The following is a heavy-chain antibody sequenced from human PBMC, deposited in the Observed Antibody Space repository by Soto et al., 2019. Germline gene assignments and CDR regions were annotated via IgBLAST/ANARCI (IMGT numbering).Heavy chain of an antibody. Sequence: PVKGYRKASGDSFSTYAFSWVSNATGHGLEWMGGIIPIFDSPYYAQNFQGRVTIAADRSTSTVYMELSSLTPEDTAVYYCARGAECRGYCLKKFTWLDPWGQGTLVTVSS. CDR3: ARGAECRGYCLKKFTWLDP. CDR2: IIPIFDSP. D-gene: IGHD2-15*01. CDR1: GDSFSTYA. V-gene: IGHV1-69*06. J-gene: IGHJ5*02.